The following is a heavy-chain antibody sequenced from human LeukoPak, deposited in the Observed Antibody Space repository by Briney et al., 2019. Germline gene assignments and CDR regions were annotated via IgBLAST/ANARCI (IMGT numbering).Heavy chain of an antibody. CDR3: ASYYYDSGGYDY. D-gene: IGHD3-22*01. V-gene: IGHV1-69*13. CDR1: GGTFSSYA. Sequence: ASVKVSCKASGGTFSSYAISWVRQAPGQGLEWMGGIIPIFGTANYAQKFQGRVTITADESTSTAYMELSSLRSEDTAVYYCASYYYDSGGYDYWAREPWSPSPQ. CDR2: IIPIFGTA. J-gene: IGHJ4*02.